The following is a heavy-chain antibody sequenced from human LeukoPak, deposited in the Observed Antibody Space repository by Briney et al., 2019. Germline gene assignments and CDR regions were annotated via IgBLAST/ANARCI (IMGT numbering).Heavy chain of an antibody. Sequence: ASVKVSCKASGYTFTGYYMHWVRQAPGQGLEWMGWINPNSGGTNYAQKFQGWVTMTRDTSISTAYMELSRLRSDDTAVYYCATAMIAVAGNGYYGMDVWGQGTTVTVSS. CDR1: GYTFTGYY. V-gene: IGHV1-2*04. CDR2: INPNSGGT. CDR3: ATAMIAVAGNGYYGMDV. D-gene: IGHD6-19*01. J-gene: IGHJ6*02.